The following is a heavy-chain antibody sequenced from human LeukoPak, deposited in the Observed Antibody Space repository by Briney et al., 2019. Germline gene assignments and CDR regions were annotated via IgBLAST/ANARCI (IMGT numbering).Heavy chain of an antibody. J-gene: IGHJ5*02. D-gene: IGHD6-13*01. CDR3: ARDVGVVAAAGNNWFDP. CDR2: IYTSGST. CDR1: GGSFSGYY. V-gene: IGHV4-4*07. Sequence: SETLSLTCAVYGGSFSGYYWSWIRQPAGKGLEWIGRIYTSGSTNYNPSLKSRVTMSVDTSKNQFSLKLSSVTAADTAVYYCARDVGVVAAAGNNWFDPWGQGTLVTVSS.